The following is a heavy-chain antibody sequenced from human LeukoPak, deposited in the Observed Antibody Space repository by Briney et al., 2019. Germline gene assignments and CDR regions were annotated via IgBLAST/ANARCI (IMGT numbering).Heavy chain of an antibody. D-gene: IGHD2-21*01. CDR3: ATEVSTSYGY. CDR2: ISSSSNAI. V-gene: IGHV3-48*03. J-gene: IGHJ4*02. Sequence: GGSLRLSCAASGFTFSSSEMNWVRQAPGKGLEWVSYISSSSNAIYYADSVKGRFTISRDNAKNSLYLQMNSLRAEDTAVYYCATEVSTSYGYWGQGTLVTVPS. CDR1: GFTFSSSE.